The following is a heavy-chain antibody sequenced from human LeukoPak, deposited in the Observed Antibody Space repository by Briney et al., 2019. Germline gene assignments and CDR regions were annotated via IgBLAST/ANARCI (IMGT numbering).Heavy chain of an antibody. D-gene: IGHD3-10*01. CDR3: AKSNGYGLVDI. CDR1: GGSFSGYY. J-gene: IGHJ3*02. CDR2: INHSGST. V-gene: IGHV4-34*01. Sequence: SSETLSLTCAVYGGSFSGYYWSWIRQPPGKGLEWIGEINHSGSTNYNPSLKSRVTISVDTSKNQFSLRLNSVTAADTAVYYCAKSNGYGLVDIWGQGTMVTVSS.